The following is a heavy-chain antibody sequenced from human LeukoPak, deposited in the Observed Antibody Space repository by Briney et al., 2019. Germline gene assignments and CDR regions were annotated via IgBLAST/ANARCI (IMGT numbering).Heavy chain of an antibody. D-gene: IGHD3-22*01. CDR1: GFTFSNYD. CDR3: AKDRKVYYYDSSDYYHPYFDY. Sequence: PGGSLRLSCAASGFTFSNYDMHWVRQAPGKGLEWVAVIWYDGSHKYYADSVKGRFTISRDNSKNTLYLQMNSLRAEDTAVYYCAKDRKVYYYDSSDYYHPYFDYWGQGTLVTVSS. J-gene: IGHJ4*02. CDR2: IWYDGSHK. V-gene: IGHV3-30*02.